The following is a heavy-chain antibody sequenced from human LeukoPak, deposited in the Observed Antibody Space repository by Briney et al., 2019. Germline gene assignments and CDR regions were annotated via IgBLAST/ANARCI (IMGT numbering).Heavy chain of an antibody. J-gene: IGHJ4*02. CDR2: ISYDGSNK. Sequence: PGGSLRLSCAASGFTFSSYALHWVRQAPGKGLEWVAIISYDGSNKYYADSVKGRFTISRDNSKNTLYLQMNSLRAEDTAVYYCARDRDTMSPYYFGYWGQGTLVTVSS. V-gene: IGHV3-30-3*01. CDR3: ARDRDTMSPYYFGY. CDR1: GFTFSSYA. D-gene: IGHD5-18*01.